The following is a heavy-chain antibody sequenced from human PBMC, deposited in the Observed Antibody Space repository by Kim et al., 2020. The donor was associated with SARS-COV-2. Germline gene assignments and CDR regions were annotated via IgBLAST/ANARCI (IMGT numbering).Heavy chain of an antibody. Sequence: YYAASGKGRITISRNNSKNTLYLQMNSLRAEDTAVYYCARDPGSYYGFDYWGQGTLVTVSS. V-gene: IGHV3-33*01. CDR3: ARDPGSYYGFDY. D-gene: IGHD3-10*01. J-gene: IGHJ4*02.